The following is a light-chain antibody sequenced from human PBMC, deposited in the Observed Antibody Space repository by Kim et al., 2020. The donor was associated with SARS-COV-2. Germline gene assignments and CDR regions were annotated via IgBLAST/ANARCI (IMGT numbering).Light chain of an antibody. J-gene: IGLJ2*01. CDR3: ETWDNSGNVRV. CDR2: DDD. CDR1: RSNIGSNT. V-gene: IGLV1-44*01. Sequence: GQREIVSCSGRRSNIGSNTVSWFQQLPGMAPEVVIYDDDEWPSGVPERFSGSKSGTTASLAISGVEAGDEAVYYCETWDNSGNVRVIGGGTQLTVL.